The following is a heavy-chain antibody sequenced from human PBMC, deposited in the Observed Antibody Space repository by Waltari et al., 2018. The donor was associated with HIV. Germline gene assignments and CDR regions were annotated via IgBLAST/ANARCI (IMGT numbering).Heavy chain of an antibody. CDR2: IKHDGSEK. V-gene: IGHV3-7*01. D-gene: IGHD2-2*01. Sequence: EVLLVESGGGLVQPGGSLRLSCTASGFMFTSYWMSWVRQAPGKGLEWMANIKHDGSEKYYVDSVKGRFTISRDNAKNSLYLQMNSLRAEDTAMYYCATSRTFDYWGQGTLVTVSS. CDR1: GFMFTSYW. CDR3: ATSRTFDY. J-gene: IGHJ4*02.